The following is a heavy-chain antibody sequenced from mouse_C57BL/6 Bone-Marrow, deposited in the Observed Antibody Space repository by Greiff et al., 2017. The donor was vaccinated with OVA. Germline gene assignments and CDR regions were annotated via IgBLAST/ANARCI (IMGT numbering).Heavy chain of an antibody. J-gene: IGHJ3*01. CDR1: GFTFSDYG. V-gene: IGHV5-17*03. CDR3: ARRLYYGFAY. Sequence: EVQGVESGGGLVKPGGSLKLSCAASGFTFSDYGMHWVRQAPEKGLEWVAYISSGSSTIYYADTVKGRFTISRDNAKNTLYLQMSHLTSEDTAMYYCARRLYYGFAYWGQGTLVTVSA. D-gene: IGHD1-1*01. CDR2: ISSGSSTI.